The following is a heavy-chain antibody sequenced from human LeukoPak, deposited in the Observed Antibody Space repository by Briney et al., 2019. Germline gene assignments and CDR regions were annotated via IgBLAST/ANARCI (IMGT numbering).Heavy chain of an antibody. J-gene: IGHJ6*03. CDR1: GFTFSSYA. CDR2: IKQDGSEK. CDR3: ARDLSRAGDFWSGYYTYYYYYMDV. D-gene: IGHD3-3*01. Sequence: GSLRLSCAASGFTFSSYAMSWVRQAPGKGLEWVANIKQDGSEKYYVDSVKGRFTISRDNAKNSLYLQMNSLRAEDTAVYYCARDLSRAGDFWSGYYTYYYYYMDVWGKGTTVTVSS. V-gene: IGHV3-7*01.